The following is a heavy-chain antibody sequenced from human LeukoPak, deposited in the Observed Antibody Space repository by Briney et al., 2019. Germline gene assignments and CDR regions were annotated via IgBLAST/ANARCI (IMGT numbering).Heavy chain of an antibody. Sequence: PGGSLRLSCAASGFTVSSNYMNWVRQAPGKGLEWVPSISSSSSYIYYADSVKGRFTISRDNAKNSLYLQMNSLRAEDTAVYYCARVAAEDAFDIWGQGTMVTVSS. CDR2: ISSSSSYI. V-gene: IGHV3-21*01. D-gene: IGHD6-13*01. J-gene: IGHJ3*02. CDR1: GFTVSSNY. CDR3: ARVAAEDAFDI.